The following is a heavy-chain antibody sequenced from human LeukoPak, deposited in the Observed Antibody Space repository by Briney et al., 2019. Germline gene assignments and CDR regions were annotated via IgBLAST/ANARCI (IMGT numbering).Heavy chain of an antibody. CDR3: ARLYDYVWGSYRYTEVGYFDY. J-gene: IGHJ4*02. D-gene: IGHD3-16*02. Sequence: PGGSLRLSCAAPGFTFSSYAMSWARQAPGKGLEWVSAISGSGGSTYYADSVKGRFTISRDNSKNTLYLQMNSLRAEDTAVYYCARLYDYVWGSYRYTEVGYFDYWGQGTLVTVSS. CDR1: GFTFSSYA. CDR2: ISGSGGST. V-gene: IGHV3-23*01.